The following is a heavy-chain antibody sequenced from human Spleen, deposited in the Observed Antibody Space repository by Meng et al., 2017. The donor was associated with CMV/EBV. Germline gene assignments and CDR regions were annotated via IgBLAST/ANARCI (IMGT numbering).Heavy chain of an antibody. J-gene: IGHJ4*02. CDR1: GYIFTTYS. CDR3: ARGSWNYDF. CDR2: ISPYNGNT. V-gene: IGHV1-18*04. Sequence: ASVKASCKASGYIFTTYSITWVRQAPGQGLEWMGWISPYNGNTQYEQKFQGRVTMTTDTSTSTAYMEVRSLTSDDTAIYYCARGSWNYDFWGRGTLVTVSS. D-gene: IGHD1-7*01.